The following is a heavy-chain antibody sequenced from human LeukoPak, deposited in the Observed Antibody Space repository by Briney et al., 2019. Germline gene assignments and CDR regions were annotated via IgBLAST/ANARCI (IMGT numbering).Heavy chain of an antibody. CDR1: GYSISSGYY. D-gene: IGHD1-26*01. J-gene: IGHJ4*02. CDR2: IYHSGST. Sequence: SETLSLTCTVSGYSISSGYYWGWIRQPPGKGLEWIGSIYHSGSTYYNPSLKSRVTMSVDTSKNQFSLKLSSVTAADTAVYYCARFNSGSYQHYFDYWGQGTLVTASS. CDR3: ARFNSGSYQHYFDY. V-gene: IGHV4-38-2*02.